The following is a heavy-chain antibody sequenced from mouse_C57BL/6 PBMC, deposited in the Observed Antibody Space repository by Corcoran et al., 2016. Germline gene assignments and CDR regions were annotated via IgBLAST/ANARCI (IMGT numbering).Heavy chain of an antibody. CDR1: GYTFTDYN. Sequence: EVQLQQSGPELVKPGASVKIPCKASGYTFTDYNMDWVKQSHGKSLEWIGDINPNNGGTIYNQKFKGKATLTVDKSSSTAYMELRSLTSEDTAVYYCARGGVTGWFAYWGQGTLVTVSA. V-gene: IGHV1-18*01. D-gene: IGHD2-2*01. CDR2: INPNNGGT. CDR3: ARGGVTGWFAY. J-gene: IGHJ3*01.